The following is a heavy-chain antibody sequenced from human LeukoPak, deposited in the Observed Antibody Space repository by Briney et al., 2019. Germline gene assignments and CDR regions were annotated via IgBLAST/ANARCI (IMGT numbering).Heavy chain of an antibody. D-gene: IGHD1-26*01. CDR2: INPNSGGT. CDR1: GYTFTGYY. J-gene: IGHJ4*02. V-gene: IGHV1-2*02. Sequence: ASVKVSCKASGYTFTGYYMHWVRQAPGQGLEWMGWINPNSGGTNYAQKFQGRVTMTRDTSISTAYMELSRLRSDDTAVYYCARDGAIYMGGATAFDYWGQGTLVTVSS. CDR3: ARDGAIYMGGATAFDY.